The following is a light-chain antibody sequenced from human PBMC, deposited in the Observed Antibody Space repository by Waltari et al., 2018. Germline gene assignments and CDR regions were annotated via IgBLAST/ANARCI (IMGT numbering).Light chain of an antibody. Sequence: EIVLTQSPVTLSLSPGDTATLSCRASQSVGTYLAWYQQKPGQAPRLLIYDASNRATGIPARFRGSGSGTDFTLTISSLEAEDFAVYYCQQRSNWTPHTFGQGARLEIK. CDR1: QSVGTY. J-gene: IGKJ2*01. CDR3: QQRSNWTPHT. CDR2: DAS. V-gene: IGKV3-11*01.